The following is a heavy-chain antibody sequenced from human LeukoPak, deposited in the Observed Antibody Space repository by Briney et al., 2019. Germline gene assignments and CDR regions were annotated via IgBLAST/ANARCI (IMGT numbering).Heavy chain of an antibody. J-gene: IGHJ6*03. D-gene: IGHD3-10*01. CDR3: ARELRIYYYYMDV. V-gene: IGHV4-34*01. CDR2: INHSGST. Sequence: PSETLSLTCAVYGGSFSGYYWSWIRQPPGKGLEWIGEINHSGSTNYNPSLKSRVTISVDTSKSQFSLKLSSVTAADTAVYYCARELRIYYYYMDVWGKGTTVTVSS. CDR1: GGSFSGYY.